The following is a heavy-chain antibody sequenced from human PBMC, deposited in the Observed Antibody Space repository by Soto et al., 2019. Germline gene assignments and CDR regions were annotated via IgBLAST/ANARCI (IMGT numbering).Heavy chain of an antibody. D-gene: IGHD2-15*01. Sequence: SSETLSLTCTVSGDSISSSSYYWGWIRQPPGKGLEWIGSIYYSGSTYYNPSLKSRVTISVDTSKNQFSLKLSSVTAADTAVYYCAIHSRGYCSGGSCYYDAFDIWGQGTMVTVSS. CDR2: IYYSGST. CDR3: AIHSRGYCSGGSCYYDAFDI. V-gene: IGHV4-39*01. J-gene: IGHJ3*02. CDR1: GDSISSSSYY.